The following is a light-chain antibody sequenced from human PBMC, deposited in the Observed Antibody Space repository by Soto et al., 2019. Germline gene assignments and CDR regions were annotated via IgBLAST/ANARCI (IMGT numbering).Light chain of an antibody. CDR3: QKYNSAPWT. Sequence: DIQMTQSPSSLSASVGDRVTITCRASQGISNYLAWYQQKPGKVPKLLIYAASTLQSGVPSRFRGSGSGTDFTLTISSLQPEDVATYYCQKYNSAPWTFGQVTTVEIK. J-gene: IGKJ1*01. CDR1: QGISNY. CDR2: AAS. V-gene: IGKV1-27*01.